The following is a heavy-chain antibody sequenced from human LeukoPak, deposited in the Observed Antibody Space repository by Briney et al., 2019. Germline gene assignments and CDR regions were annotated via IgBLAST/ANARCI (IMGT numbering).Heavy chain of an antibody. V-gene: IGHV3-53*01. Sequence: PGGSLRLSCAASGYTVSSNYMSWVRQAPGKGLEWVSVIYSGGSTYYADSVKGRFTISRDNSKNTLYLQMNSLRAEDTAVYYCARELRRSYYLDYWGQGTLVTVSS. CDR1: GYTVSSNY. CDR2: IYSGGST. J-gene: IGHJ4*02. CDR3: ARELRRSYYLDY.